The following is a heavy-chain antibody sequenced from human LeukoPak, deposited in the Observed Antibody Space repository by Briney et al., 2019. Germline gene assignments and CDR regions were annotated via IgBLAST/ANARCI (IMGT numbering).Heavy chain of an antibody. Sequence: PGRSLRLSCVASGFTFRSYAMHWVRQAPGKGLEWVIVISSDGTNKYNADSVKGRFTVSRDNSKNTLYLQMNSLRAEDTAVYYCARDQKRYCSGGSCSRGAFDIWGQGTMVTVSS. D-gene: IGHD2-15*01. CDR2: ISSDGTNK. J-gene: IGHJ3*02. CDR1: GFTFRSYA. V-gene: IGHV3-30-3*01. CDR3: ARDQKRYCSGGSCSRGAFDI.